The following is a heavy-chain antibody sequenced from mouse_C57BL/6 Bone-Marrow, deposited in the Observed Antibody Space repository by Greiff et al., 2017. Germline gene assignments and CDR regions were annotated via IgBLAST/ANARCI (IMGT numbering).Heavy chain of an antibody. V-gene: IGHV1-15*01. J-gene: IGHJ3*01. CDR1: GYTFTDYE. CDR3: TRLRRGAWFAY. Sequence: VQLQQSGAELVRPGASVTLSCKASGYTFTDYEMHWVKQTPVHGLEWIGAIDPETGGTAYNQKFKGKAILTADKSSSTAYMELRSLTSEDSAVCDCTRLRRGAWFAYWGQGTPVTVSA. CDR2: IDPETGGT.